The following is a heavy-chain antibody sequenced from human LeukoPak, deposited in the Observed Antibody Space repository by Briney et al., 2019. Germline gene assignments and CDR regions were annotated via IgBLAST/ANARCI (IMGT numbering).Heavy chain of an antibody. CDR1: GGSISSSSYY. V-gene: IGHV4-39*01. Sequence: PSETLSLTCTVSGGSISSSSYYWGWIRQPPGKGLEWIGSIYYSGSTYYNPSLKSRVTISVDTSKNQFSLKLSSVTAADTAVYYCASSYCSGGSCYSVFGYYYYYGMGVWGQGTTVTVSS. D-gene: IGHD2-15*01. CDR2: IYYSGST. CDR3: ASSYCSGGSCYSVFGYYYYYGMGV. J-gene: IGHJ6*02.